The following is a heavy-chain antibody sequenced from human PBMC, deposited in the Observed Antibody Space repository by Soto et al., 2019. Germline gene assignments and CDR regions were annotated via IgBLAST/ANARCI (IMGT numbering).Heavy chain of an antibody. J-gene: IGHJ4*02. CDR1: GFDFSSYA. Sequence: GGSLRLSCAASGFDFSSYAMNWARQAPGKGLEWVSGISGSGIDVYYADSVRGRFTISRDNSKNTIYLQVNSLRVEDTAMYYCAFGTRGVVDTYYHYRGRGTMVTVSS. V-gene: IGHV3-23*05. D-gene: IGHD3-10*01. CDR2: ISGSGIDV. CDR3: AFGTRGVVDTYYHY.